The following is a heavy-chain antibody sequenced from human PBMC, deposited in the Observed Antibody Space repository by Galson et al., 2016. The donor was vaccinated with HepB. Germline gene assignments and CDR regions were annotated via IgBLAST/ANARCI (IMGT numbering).Heavy chain of an antibody. Sequence: SLRLSCAASGFTFDKYGMTWFRQAPGKGLEWVSTICGRCGDMDYADSVKGRFTISRDDSKNTLYLHMNSLRVDDTAIYYGAIDPSQWHDLLFGNWAQGTLVTVSA. V-gene: IGHV3-23*01. D-gene: IGHD6-19*01. CDR3: AIDPSQWHDLLFGN. CDR2: ICGRCGDM. CDR1: GFTFDKYG. J-gene: IGHJ4*02.